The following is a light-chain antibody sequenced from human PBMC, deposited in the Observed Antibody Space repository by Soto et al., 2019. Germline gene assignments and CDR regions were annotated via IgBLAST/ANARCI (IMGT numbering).Light chain of an antibody. J-gene: IGLJ1*01. CDR1: SSDIGASNY. CDR3: YSWNSNSDTHYV. CDR2: DVN. V-gene: IGLV2-14*03. Sequence: QSVLTQPPSVSGSPGQSITISCTGTSSDIGASNYVSWYQQHPGQAPKLMISDVNNRPSGISDRFSGSKSGNTASLTISGLQAEDEADYYCYSWNSNSDTHYVFGTGTKLTVL.